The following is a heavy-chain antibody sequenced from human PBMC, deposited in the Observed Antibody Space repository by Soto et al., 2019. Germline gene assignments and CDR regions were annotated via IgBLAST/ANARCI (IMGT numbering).Heavy chain of an antibody. CDR1: GYTFTSYG. V-gene: IGHV1-18*01. Sequence: ASVKVSCKASGYTFTSYGTSWVRQAPGQGLEWMGWISAYNGNTNYAQKLQGRVTMTTDTSTSTAYMELRSLRSDDTAVYYCARVFRTMVRGVIITLFDYWGQGTLVTVSS. CDR2: ISAYNGNT. CDR3: ARVFRTMVRGVIITLFDY. D-gene: IGHD3-10*01. J-gene: IGHJ4*02.